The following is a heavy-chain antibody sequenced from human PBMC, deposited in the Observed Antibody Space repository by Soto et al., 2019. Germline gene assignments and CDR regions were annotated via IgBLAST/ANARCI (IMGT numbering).Heavy chain of an antibody. CDR2: IYYSGST. CDR1: GGSISSGGYY. CDR3: ARGLHYDYVWGSYRFSPFDY. J-gene: IGHJ4*02. D-gene: IGHD3-16*02. Sequence: SETLSLTCTVSGGSISSGGYYWSWIRQHPGKGLEWIGYIYYSGSTYYNPSLKSRVTISVDTSKNQFSLKLSSVTAADTAVYYCARGLHYDYVWGSYRFSPFDYWGQGTLVTVSS. V-gene: IGHV4-31*03.